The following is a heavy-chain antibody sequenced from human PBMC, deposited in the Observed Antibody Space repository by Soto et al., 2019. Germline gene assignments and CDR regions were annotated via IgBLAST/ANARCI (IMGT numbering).Heavy chain of an antibody. CDR3: ALKPVWYYDSSGYYSSFDY. CDR1: GGTFSSYA. Sequence: ASVKVSCKTSGGTFSSYAISWVRQAPGQGLEWMGGIIPIFGTANYAQKFQGRVTITADESTSTAYMELSSLRSEDTAVYYCALKPVWYYDSSGYYSSFDYWGQGTLVTVSS. J-gene: IGHJ4*02. CDR2: IIPIFGTA. V-gene: IGHV1-69*13. D-gene: IGHD3-22*01.